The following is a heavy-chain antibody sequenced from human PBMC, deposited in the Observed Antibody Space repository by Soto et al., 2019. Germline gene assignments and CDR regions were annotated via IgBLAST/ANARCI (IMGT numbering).Heavy chain of an antibody. V-gene: IGHV4-31*03. Sequence: SGTLSLTCTISGGSISSRDYYWSWIRQHPGKGLEWIGYLYYSGNTNYNPSLESRVTISVDTSKNQFSLKLSSVTAADTAVYYCXRSPENYYGSGSYFFDYWGQGTLVTVSS. CDR3: XRSPENYYGSGSYFFDY. CDR2: LYYSGNT. D-gene: IGHD3-10*01. CDR1: GGSISSRDYY. J-gene: IGHJ4*02.